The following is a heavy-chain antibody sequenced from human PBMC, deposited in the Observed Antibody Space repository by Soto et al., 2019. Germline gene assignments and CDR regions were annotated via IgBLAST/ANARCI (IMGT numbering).Heavy chain of an antibody. CDR3: AKVSSSWYAGFFDL. J-gene: IGHJ4*02. CDR1: GFTFSSHA. V-gene: IGHV3-23*01. Sequence: EVQLLESGGGLVQPGRSLRLSCTASGFTFSSHAMTWVRQAPGKGLEWVSGLSDSGDSIYYADSVKGRFTIYRDNSMNTLYLLMNTLRVEDTAVYYCAKVSSSWYAGFFDLWGQGTLVTVSS. CDR2: LSDSGDSI. D-gene: IGHD6-13*01.